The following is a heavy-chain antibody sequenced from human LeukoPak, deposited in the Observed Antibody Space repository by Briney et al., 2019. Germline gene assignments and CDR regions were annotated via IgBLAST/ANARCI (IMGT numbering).Heavy chain of an antibody. CDR3: ARHGDYYYDSSGTYYYGMDV. CDR2: ISSSGSTI. Sequence: GGSLRLSCAASGFTFSDYYMSWIRQAPGKGLEWVSYISSSGSTIYYADSVKGRFTISRDNAKNSLYLQMNSLRAEDTAVYYCARHGDYYYDSSGTYYYGMDVWGQGTTVTVSS. CDR1: GFTFSDYY. J-gene: IGHJ6*02. V-gene: IGHV3-11*01. D-gene: IGHD3-22*01.